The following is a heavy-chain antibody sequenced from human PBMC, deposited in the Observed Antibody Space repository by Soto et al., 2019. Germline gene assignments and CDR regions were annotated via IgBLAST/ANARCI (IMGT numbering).Heavy chain of an antibody. V-gene: IGHV3-74*01. CDR1: GFTFSHYW. CDR2: IRSDGSDT. J-gene: IGHJ4*02. D-gene: IGHD3-22*01. Sequence: EVQLVESGGGLVQPGGSLRPSCAASGFTFSHYWMHWVRQAPGKGLVWVSRIRSDGSDTTYTGSVKGRFTISRDNAKNTLFLQMNSLRAEDTAVYYCAIVITAGSRSFDYWGQGTLVTVSS. CDR3: AIVITAGSRSFDY.